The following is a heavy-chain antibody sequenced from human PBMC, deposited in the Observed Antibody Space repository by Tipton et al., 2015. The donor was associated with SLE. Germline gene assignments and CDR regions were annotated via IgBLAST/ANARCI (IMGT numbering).Heavy chain of an antibody. D-gene: IGHD5-18*01. V-gene: IGHV4-61*08. J-gene: IGHJ6*02. CDR2: IFYTGST. Sequence: TLSLTCTVSGGSISSGGYYWTWIRQHPGKGLEWIGSIFYTGSTTYNPSLKSRLTMSVDTPKNQFSLKLTSVTAADTAVYYCARISVDTTMAQRVDYGMDVWGQGTTVTVSS. CDR3: ARISVDTTMAQRVDYGMDV. CDR1: GGSISSGGYY.